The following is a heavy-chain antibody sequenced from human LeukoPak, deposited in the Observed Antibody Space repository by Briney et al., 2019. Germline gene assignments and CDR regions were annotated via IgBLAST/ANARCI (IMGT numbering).Heavy chain of an antibody. Sequence: GGSLRLSCAASGFTFSSYWMSWVRQAPGKGLEWVANIKQDGSEKYYVDSVKGRFTISRDNAKNSLYLQMNSLRAEDTAVYYCARGRPYYDSSGYSPLEYFDYWGQGTLVTVSS. D-gene: IGHD3-22*01. CDR2: IKQDGSEK. CDR3: ARGRPYYDSSGYSPLEYFDY. V-gene: IGHV3-7*01. CDR1: GFTFSSYW. J-gene: IGHJ4*02.